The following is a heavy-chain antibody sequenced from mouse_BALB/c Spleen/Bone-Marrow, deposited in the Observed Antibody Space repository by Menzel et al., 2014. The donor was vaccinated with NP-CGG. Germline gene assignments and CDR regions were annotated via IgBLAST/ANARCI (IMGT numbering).Heavy chain of an antibody. J-gene: IGHJ3*01. Sequence: EVQLQQSGAELVKPGASVKLSCTASGFNIKDTYMHWVKQRPEQGLEWIGRIDPANGDIIYDPKFQGKATITADTSSNTAYLQLSSLTSEDTAVYYCARGGNYGWFAYWGEGTLVTGSA. CDR1: GFNIKDTY. CDR2: IDPANGDI. CDR3: ARGGNYGWFAY. D-gene: IGHD2-1*01. V-gene: IGHV14-3*02.